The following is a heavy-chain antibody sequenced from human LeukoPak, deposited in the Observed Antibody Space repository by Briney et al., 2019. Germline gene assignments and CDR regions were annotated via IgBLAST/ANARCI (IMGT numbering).Heavy chain of an antibody. V-gene: IGHV4-59*08. J-gene: IGHJ1*01. Sequence: SETLSLTCTVSGGSISSYYWSWIRQPPGKGLEWIGYIYYSGSTNYNPSLKSRVTISVDTSKNQFSLKLSSVTAADTAVYYCARLSTLDYYDSSGGCKFFQHWGQGTLVTVSS. D-gene: IGHD3-22*01. CDR1: GGSISSYY. CDR2: IYYSGST. CDR3: ARLSTLDYYDSSGGCKFFQH.